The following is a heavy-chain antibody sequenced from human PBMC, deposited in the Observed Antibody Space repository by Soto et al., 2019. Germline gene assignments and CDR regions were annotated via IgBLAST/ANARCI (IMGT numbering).Heavy chain of an antibody. CDR1: AGSISSYY. CDR3: ARHRDTAMVFEY. V-gene: IGHV4-59*08. D-gene: IGHD5-18*01. Sequence: SQPLSLPCTVSAGSISSYYRSLFRHPQGKGLEWIGYIYYSGSTNYNPSLKSRVTISVDTSKNQFSLKLSSVTAADTAVYYCARHRDTAMVFEYWGQGTLVTVS. J-gene: IGHJ4*02. CDR2: IYYSGST.